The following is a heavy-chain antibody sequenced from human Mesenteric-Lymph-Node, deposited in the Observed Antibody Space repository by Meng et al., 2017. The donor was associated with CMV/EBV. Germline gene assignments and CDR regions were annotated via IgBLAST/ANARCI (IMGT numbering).Heavy chain of an antibody. D-gene: IGHD6-6*01. CDR1: GGSISSGDYD. CDR3: AREVAARSSAFDI. CDR2: IYYSGST. V-gene: IGHV4-30-4*08. J-gene: IGHJ3*02. Sequence: VSGGSISSGDYDWSWIRQPPGKGLEWIGYIYYSGSTYYNPSLKSRVTISVDTSKNQFSLKLSSVTAADTAVYYCAREVAARSSAFDIWGQGTMVTVSS.